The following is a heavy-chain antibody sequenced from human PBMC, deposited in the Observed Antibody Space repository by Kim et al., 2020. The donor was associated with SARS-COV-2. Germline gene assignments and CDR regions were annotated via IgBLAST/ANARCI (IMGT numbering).Heavy chain of an antibody. CDR1: GASLNSGDYY. J-gene: IGHJ4*02. CDR3: ARAVYQYYFDY. Sequence: SETLSLTCTVSGASLNSGDYYWSWIRQPPGKGLEWIGYIYYSGTTYHNPSLKSRASVSTDTAKNQISLELRSVTAADTAVYYCARAVYQYYFDYWGQGTLVTVSS. CDR2: IYYSGTT. V-gene: IGHV4-30-4*01.